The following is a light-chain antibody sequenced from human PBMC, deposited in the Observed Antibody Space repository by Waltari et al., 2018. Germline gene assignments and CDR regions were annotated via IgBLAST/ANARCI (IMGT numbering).Light chain of an antibody. Sequence: DIVMTQSPVSLAVSLGERATINCKSSQSLFYSSNSKNYLAWYQQKPGQSPKLLIYWASTRESGVPDRFSGSGSGTDFTLTISTLQAEDVAIYYCHQYYSLFTFGPGTKVDIK. CDR3: HQYYSLFT. CDR1: QSLFYSSNSKNY. V-gene: IGKV4-1*01. J-gene: IGKJ3*01. CDR2: WAS.